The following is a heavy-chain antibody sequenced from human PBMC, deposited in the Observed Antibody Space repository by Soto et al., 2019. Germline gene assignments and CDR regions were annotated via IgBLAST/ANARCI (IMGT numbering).Heavy chain of an antibody. CDR2: ISSSSSYI. CDR3: ARIQHGYDAFDI. Sequence: EVQLVESGGGLVKPGGSLRLSCAASGFTFSSYSMNWVRQAPGKGLEWVSSISSSSSYIYYADSVKGRFTISRDNAKNSLYLQFNGLRADDTAVYCCARIQHGYDAFDIWGQGTMVTVSS. CDR1: GFTFSSYS. V-gene: IGHV3-21*01. J-gene: IGHJ3*02. D-gene: IGHD2-15*01.